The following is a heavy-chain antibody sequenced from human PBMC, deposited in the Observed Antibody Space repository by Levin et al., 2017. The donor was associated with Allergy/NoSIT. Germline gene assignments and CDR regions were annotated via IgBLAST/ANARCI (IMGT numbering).Heavy chain of an antibody. J-gene: IGHJ4*02. Sequence: GESLKISCSASGFTFSSYAMSWVRQAPGEGLEWVSTISGGSSTYFADSVKGRFTISRDNSNNTLSLQMNSLRAEDTAIYYCAKASGGSGSQKYCFDFWGQGTLVTVSS. CDR2: ISGGSST. V-gene: IGHV3-23*01. CDR3: AKASGGSGSQKYCFDF. CDR1: GFTFSSYA. D-gene: IGHD3-10*01.